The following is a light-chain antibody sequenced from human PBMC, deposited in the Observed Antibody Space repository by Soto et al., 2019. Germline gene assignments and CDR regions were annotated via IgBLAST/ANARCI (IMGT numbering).Light chain of an antibody. CDR1: KSVSSN. V-gene: IGKV3-15*01. Sequence: EIVMTQSPATLSVSPGERATLSCRASKSVSSNLAWYQQKPGQAPRLLIYGASTRATGIPARFSGSGSGTEFTLTISSLQSEDFAVYFCQQYNNWPLTFGGGTQVDIK. CDR3: QQYNNWPLT. J-gene: IGKJ4*01. CDR2: GAS.